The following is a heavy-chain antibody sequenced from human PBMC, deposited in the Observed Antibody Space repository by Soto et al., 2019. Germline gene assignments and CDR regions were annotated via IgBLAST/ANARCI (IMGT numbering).Heavy chain of an antibody. CDR1: GYTFTNYG. CDR3: ARETRSYSSGWFGRGGYYYYGMDV. CDR2: ISAYNGNT. V-gene: IGHV1-18*01. Sequence: ASVKVSCKASGYTFTNYGISWVRQAPGQGLEWMGWISAYNGNTNHAQKLQGRVTMTTDTSTSTAYMELRSLRSDDTAVYYCARETRSYSSGWFGRGGYYYYGMDVWGQGTTVTVSS. D-gene: IGHD6-19*01. J-gene: IGHJ6*02.